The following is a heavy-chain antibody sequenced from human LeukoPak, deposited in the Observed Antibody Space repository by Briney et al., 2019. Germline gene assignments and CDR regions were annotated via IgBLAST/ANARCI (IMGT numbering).Heavy chain of an antibody. Sequence: GGSLRLSCAASGFTFSNYAMHWVRQAPGKGLEWVSLISSGGTYEYYADSVKGRFTISRGNSKNTLYLQLNSLRAEDTAVYYCARDSTYYYDSGSSGPHYFDNWGQGTLVTVSS. CDR1: GFTFSNYA. J-gene: IGHJ4*02. D-gene: IGHD3-10*01. CDR2: ISSGGTYE. CDR3: ARDSTYYYDSGSSGPHYFDN. V-gene: IGHV3-30*01.